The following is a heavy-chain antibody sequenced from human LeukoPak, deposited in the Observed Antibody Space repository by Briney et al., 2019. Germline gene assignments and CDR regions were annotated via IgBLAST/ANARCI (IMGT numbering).Heavy chain of an antibody. V-gene: IGHV4-39*01. CDR1: GGSISSSSYY. Sequence: SETLSLTCTVSGGSISSSSYYWGWIRQPPGKGLEWIGSIYYSGSTYYNPSLKSRVTISVDTSKNQFSLKLSSVTAADTAVYYCARQAVPAVAAGTGLFDYWGQGTLVTVSS. CDR3: ARQAVPAVAAGTGLFDY. J-gene: IGHJ4*02. D-gene: IGHD6-13*01. CDR2: IYYSGST.